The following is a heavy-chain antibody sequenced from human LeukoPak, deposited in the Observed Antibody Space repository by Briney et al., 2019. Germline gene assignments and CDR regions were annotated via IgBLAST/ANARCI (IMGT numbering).Heavy chain of an antibody. Sequence: GGSLRLSCAASGFTFSSYAMHWVRQAPGKGLEWVAVISFDGSYKYYADSVKGRFTISRDNSKNTLYLQMNSLRAEDTAVYYCARGLISSSWRNNWFDPWGQGTLVTVSS. CDR1: GFTFSSYA. V-gene: IGHV3-30*04. CDR3: ARGLISSSWRNNWFDP. J-gene: IGHJ5*02. CDR2: ISFDGSYK. D-gene: IGHD6-13*01.